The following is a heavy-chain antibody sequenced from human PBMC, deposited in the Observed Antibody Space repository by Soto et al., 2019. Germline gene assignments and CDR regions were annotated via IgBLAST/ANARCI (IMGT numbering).Heavy chain of an antibody. CDR2: INPNSGGT. Sequence: QVQLVQSGPEVKKPGASVKVSCEASGYTFTDYFMHWVRQAPGQGLEWMGWINPNSGGTNYAQKFQGRVTMTRDTSISTAYMELSRLRFDDTAVYYCARDPEVEQLGLDFWGQGTLVTVSS. J-gene: IGHJ4*02. D-gene: IGHD6-13*01. V-gene: IGHV1-2*02. CDR3: ARDPEVEQLGLDF. CDR1: GYTFTDYF.